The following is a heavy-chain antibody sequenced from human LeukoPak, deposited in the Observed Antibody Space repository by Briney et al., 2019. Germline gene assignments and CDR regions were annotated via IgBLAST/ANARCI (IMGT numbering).Heavy chain of an antibody. Sequence: SETLSLTCAVSGGSIRSDYWSWIRQPAGKGLEWIGRIYGTGSTNYNPSFKSRVTMSVDTSKSQFSLNLSSVTAADTAVYYCARDTGAQWWYFDLWGRGTLVTVSS. V-gene: IGHV4-4*07. CDR1: GGSIRSDY. D-gene: IGHD1-26*01. J-gene: IGHJ2*01. CDR2: IYGTGST. CDR3: ARDTGAQWWYFDL.